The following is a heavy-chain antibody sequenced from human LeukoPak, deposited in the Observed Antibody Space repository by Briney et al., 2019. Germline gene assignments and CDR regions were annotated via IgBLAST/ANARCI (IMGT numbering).Heavy chain of an antibody. Sequence: GGSLRLSCAASGYSFSSNWMSWVRQAPGKGLEWVAFIRYDGNNKHYADSVKGRFTISRDNSKNTLILQMNSLRPEDTAIYYCAKNDGNYCDPWGQGTLVTVSS. V-gene: IGHV3-30*02. CDR2: IRYDGNNK. D-gene: IGHD1-26*01. CDR1: GYSFSSNW. CDR3: AKNDGNYCDP. J-gene: IGHJ5*02.